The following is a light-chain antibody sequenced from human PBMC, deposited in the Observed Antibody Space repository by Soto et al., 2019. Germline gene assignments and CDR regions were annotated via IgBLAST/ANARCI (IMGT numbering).Light chain of an antibody. J-gene: IGLJ2*01. Sequence: SVLTQPASVSGSPGQSITISCTGTSSDVGSYNLVSWYQQHPGKAPKLMIYEGSKRPSGVSNRFSGSKSGNTASLTISGLQAEDEADYYCCSYAGSSTFVFGGGTHLTVL. CDR2: EGS. CDR3: CSYAGSSTFV. V-gene: IGLV2-23*03. CDR1: SSDVGSYNL.